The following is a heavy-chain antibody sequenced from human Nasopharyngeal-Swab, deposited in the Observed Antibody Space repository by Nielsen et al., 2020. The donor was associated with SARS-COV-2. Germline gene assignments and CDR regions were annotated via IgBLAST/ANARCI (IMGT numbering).Heavy chain of an antibody. J-gene: IGHJ3*02. CDR1: GFTFGDYA. Sequence: GGSLRLSCTTSGFTFGDYAMSWFRQAPGKGLEWVGFIRSQIYGGAPEYAASAKGRFTISRDGAESIAYLQMNSLQIEDTAVYYCARSVGSYYGQGAFDIWGQGTMVTVSS. CDR2: IRSQIYGGAP. CDR3: ARSVGSYYGQGAFDI. D-gene: IGHD1-26*01. V-gene: IGHV3-49*01.